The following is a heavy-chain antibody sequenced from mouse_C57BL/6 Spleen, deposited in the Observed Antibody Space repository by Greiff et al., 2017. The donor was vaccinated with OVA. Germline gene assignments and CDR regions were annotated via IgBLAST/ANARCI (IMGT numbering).Heavy chain of an antibody. D-gene: IGHD1-1*01. CDR1: GYTFTSYW. J-gene: IGHJ1*03. CDR2: IDPSDSYT. Sequence: VQLQQPGAELVMPGASVKLSCKASGYTFTSYWMHWVKQRPGQGLEWIGEIDPSDSYTNYNQKFKGKSTLTVDKSSSTAYMQLSSLTSEDSAVYYCARATVVAGGYFDVWGTGTTVTVSS. CDR3: ARATVVAGGYFDV. V-gene: IGHV1-69*01.